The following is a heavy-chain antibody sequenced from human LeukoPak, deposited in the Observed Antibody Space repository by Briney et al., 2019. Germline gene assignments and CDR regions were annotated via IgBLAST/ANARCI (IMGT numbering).Heavy chain of an antibody. CDR3: ARDVHDGSETTSLTSWFDP. V-gene: IGHV5-51*01. D-gene: IGHD3-22*01. CDR2: IYPGDSDT. CDR1: GYNFSNYW. Sequence: PGESLKISCKGSGYNFSNYWIGWVRQMPGKGLEWMGIIYPGDSDTRYSPSFQGQVTISADKSITTAYLQWSSLKASDTAMYYCARDVHDGSETTSLTSWFDPWGQGTLVTVSS. J-gene: IGHJ5*02.